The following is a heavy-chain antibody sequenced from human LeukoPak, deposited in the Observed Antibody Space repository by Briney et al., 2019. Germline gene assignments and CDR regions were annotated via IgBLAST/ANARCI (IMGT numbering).Heavy chain of an antibody. J-gene: IGHJ6*03. D-gene: IGHD3-16*01. V-gene: IGHV1-2*02. CDR3: ARGGLPIYYYYIDV. Sequence: ASEKVSCKASGYTFTGYYMHRVRQAPGQGLEWMGWINPNSGGTNYAQKFQGRVTMTRDTSISTAYMELSRLRSDDTAVYYCARGGLPIYYYYIDVWGKGTTVTVSS. CDR1: GYTFTGYY. CDR2: INPNSGGT.